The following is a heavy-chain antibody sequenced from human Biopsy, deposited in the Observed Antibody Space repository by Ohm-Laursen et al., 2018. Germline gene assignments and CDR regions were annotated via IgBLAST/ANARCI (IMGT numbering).Heavy chain of an antibody. V-gene: IGHV4-31*03. CDR2: IYHTGST. D-gene: IGHD5-12*01. Sequence: SETLSLTCTVSGDSISSGGNYWSWIRQFPGKGLEWIAYIYHTGSTYYNPSLKSRLSIAIDTSKNQFSVSLRSVTAADTAVYCCAGADMVTTIVDYWGQGTLVTVSS. CDR1: GDSISSGGNY. CDR3: AGADMVTTIVDY. J-gene: IGHJ4*02.